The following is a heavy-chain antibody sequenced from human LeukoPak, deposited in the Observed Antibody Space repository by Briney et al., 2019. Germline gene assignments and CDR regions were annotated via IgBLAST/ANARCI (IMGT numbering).Heavy chain of an antibody. V-gene: IGHV4-34*01. CDR3: ARRRLVPNWFDP. D-gene: IGHD6-19*01. CDR1: GGSFSGYY. J-gene: IGHJ5*02. CDR2: INHSGST. Sequence: SETLSLTCAVYGGSFSGYYWSWIRQPPGKGLEWIGEINHSGSTNYNPSLKSRVTISVDTSKNQFSLKLSSVTAADTAVYYCARRRLVPNWFDPWGQGTLVTVSS.